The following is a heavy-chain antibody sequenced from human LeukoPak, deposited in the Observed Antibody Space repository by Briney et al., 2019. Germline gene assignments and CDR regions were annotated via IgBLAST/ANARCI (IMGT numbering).Heavy chain of an antibody. V-gene: IGHV3-48*04. CDR1: GFTFSSYS. Sequence: GSLRLSCAASGFTFSSYSMNWVRQAPGKGLEWVSYISSSSSTIYYADSVKGRFTISRDNAKNSLYLQMNSLRAEDTAVYYCARGRDFGVVYYYYYMDVWGKGTTVTVSS. D-gene: IGHD3-3*01. J-gene: IGHJ6*03. CDR2: ISSSSSTI. CDR3: ARGRDFGVVYYYYYMDV.